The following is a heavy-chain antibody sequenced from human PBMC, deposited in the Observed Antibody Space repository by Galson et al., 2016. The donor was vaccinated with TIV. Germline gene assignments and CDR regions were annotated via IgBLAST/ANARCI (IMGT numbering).Heavy chain of an antibody. D-gene: IGHD7-27*01. CDR2: IYPSGAS. Sequence: SLRLSCAASGLLVSDNYMSWVRQPPGKGLEWVSIIYPSGASYYPESTESVKGRFTISRDDSKNTLFLQINSLRVDDTAVYYCATSTMPNLGDNWGQGTLVTVST. V-gene: IGHV3-53*05. CDR3: ATSTMPNLGDN. J-gene: IGHJ4*02. CDR1: GLLVSDNY.